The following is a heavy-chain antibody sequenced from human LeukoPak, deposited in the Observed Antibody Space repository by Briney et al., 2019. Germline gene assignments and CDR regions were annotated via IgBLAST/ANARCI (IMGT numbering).Heavy chain of an antibody. V-gene: IGHV3-33*01. CDR1: GFTFSNYG. CDR3: ARDPSGSWNDVGTFDS. CDR2: LWYDGANK. D-gene: IGHD1-1*01. J-gene: IGHJ4*02. Sequence: GGSLRLSCAASGFTFSNYGMHWVRQAPGKGLERVALLWYDGANKNYADSVKGRFTISRDNSKNTVYLQMTSLRAEDTALYYCARDPSGSWNDVGTFDSWGQGTLVSGSS.